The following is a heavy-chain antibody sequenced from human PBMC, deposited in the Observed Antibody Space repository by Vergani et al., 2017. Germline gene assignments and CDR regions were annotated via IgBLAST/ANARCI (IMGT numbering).Heavy chain of an antibody. Sequence: QVQLVQSGAEVGKPGASVKISCKASGYTFTAYYMHWVRQAPGQGLEWMGIINPSGGSTSYAQKFQGRVTMTRDTSTSTVYMELSSLRSEDTAVYYCARDSRYCSSTSCYVGRDWFDPWGQGTLVTVSS. J-gene: IGHJ5*02. CDR3: ARDSRYCSSTSCYVGRDWFDP. CDR2: INPSGGST. D-gene: IGHD2-2*01. CDR1: GYTFTAYY. V-gene: IGHV1-46*01.